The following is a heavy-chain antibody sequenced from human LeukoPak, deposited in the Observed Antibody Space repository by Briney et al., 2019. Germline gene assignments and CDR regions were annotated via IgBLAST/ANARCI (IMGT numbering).Heavy chain of an antibody. D-gene: IGHD2/OR15-2a*01. CDR1: GGSISNYY. CDR3: ARGGIYFSH. CDR2: ISNSGSS. J-gene: IGHJ4*02. Sequence: SETLSLTCTVSGGSISNYYWTWIRQPPGEGLEWIGRISNSGSSNHNPSLKSRVTMSVDASKNQFSLKLSSVTAADTAVYYCARGGIYFSHWGQGALVTVSS. V-gene: IGHV4-4*07.